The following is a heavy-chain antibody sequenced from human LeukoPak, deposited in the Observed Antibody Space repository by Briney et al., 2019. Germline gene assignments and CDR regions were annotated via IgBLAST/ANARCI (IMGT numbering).Heavy chain of an antibody. J-gene: IGHJ6*02. V-gene: IGHV3-30*18. D-gene: IGHD1-7*01. CDR3: AKADRYNWNYQHWYYGMDV. Sequence: GGSLRLSCAASGFTFSSYGMHWVRQAPGKGLEWVAVISYDGSNKYYADSVKGRFTISRDNSKNTLYLQMNSLRAEDTAVYYCAKADRYNWNYQHWYYGMDVWGQGTTVTVSS. CDR1: GFTFSSYG. CDR2: ISYDGSNK.